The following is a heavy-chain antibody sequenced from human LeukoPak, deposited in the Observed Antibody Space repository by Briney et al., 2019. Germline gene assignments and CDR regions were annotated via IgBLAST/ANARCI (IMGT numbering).Heavy chain of an antibody. CDR2: ICSSGSSI. D-gene: IGHD3-22*01. J-gene: IGHJ4*02. Sequence: GGSLRLSCAASGFPFSSYEMNWVRQAPEEGLVWISYICSSGSSIAYAYSVKGRFTIFRDNTKNSMYLQMTSLRARGAAVYYCARGYYSDTTGYNPLDHWGQGTLVTVSS. CDR1: GFPFSSYE. CDR3: ARGYYSDTTGYNPLDH. V-gene: IGHV3-48*03.